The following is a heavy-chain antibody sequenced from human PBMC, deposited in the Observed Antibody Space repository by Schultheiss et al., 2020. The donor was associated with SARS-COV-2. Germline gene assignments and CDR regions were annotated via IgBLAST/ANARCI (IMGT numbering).Heavy chain of an antibody. D-gene: IGHD3-10*01. J-gene: IGHJ5*02. Sequence: GSLRLSCAVYGGSFSGYYWSWIRQPPGKGLEWIGEINHSGSTNYNPSLKSRVTISVDTSKNQFSLKLSSVTAADTAVYYCARGAKYGSGRFDPWGQGTLVTVSS. CDR1: GGSFSGYY. CDR3: ARGAKYGSGRFDP. V-gene: IGHV4-34*01. CDR2: INHSGST.